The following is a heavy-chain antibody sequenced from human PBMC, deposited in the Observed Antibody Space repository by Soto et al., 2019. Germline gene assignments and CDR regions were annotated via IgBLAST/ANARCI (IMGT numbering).Heavy chain of an antibody. J-gene: IGHJ6*01. Sequence: GPTPENPTKSPTLTCTFSGLSVTTSGKCVSWIRQPPGKALEWLALIDWEDERYYSPSLKTRLTLSKDTSKNQVVLTMTNLDPADTVTYNFARIQGYTLHRCTDV. D-gene: IGHD5-12*01. CDR2: IDWEDER. CDR3: ARIQGYTLHRCTDV. CDR1: GLSVTTSGKC. V-gene: IGHV2-70*01.